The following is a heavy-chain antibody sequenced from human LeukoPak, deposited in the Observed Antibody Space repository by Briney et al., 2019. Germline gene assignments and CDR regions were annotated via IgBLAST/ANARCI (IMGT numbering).Heavy chain of an antibody. CDR2: IYYSGST. CDR1: GGSISTYF. CDR3: AREKPNKLLWFGELSAKKRNWFDP. V-gene: IGHV4-59*13. Sequence: PSETLSLTCTVSGGSISTYFWNWIRQTPGRGLEWIGYIYYSGSTNYNPSLKSRVTISLDTSKNQFSLKLTSVTAADTAVYYCAREKPNKLLWFGELSAKKRNWFDPWGQGTLVTVSS. J-gene: IGHJ5*02. D-gene: IGHD3-10*01.